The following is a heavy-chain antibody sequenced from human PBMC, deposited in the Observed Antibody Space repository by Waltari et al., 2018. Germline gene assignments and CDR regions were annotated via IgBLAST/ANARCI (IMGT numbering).Heavy chain of an antibody. J-gene: IGHJ4*02. CDR1: GGTFSSYA. V-gene: IGHV1-69*13. D-gene: IGHD4-17*01. CDR3: ARDLATTVTFGVIDY. CDR2: IVPIFGTA. Sequence: QVQLVQSGAEGKKPGSSVTVSCKASGGTFSSYAISWVRQAPGQGLEWMGGIVPIFGTANYAQKFQGIVTITADKSTSTAYMELSSLRSEETVVYYCARDLATTVTFGVIDYWGQGTLVTVSS.